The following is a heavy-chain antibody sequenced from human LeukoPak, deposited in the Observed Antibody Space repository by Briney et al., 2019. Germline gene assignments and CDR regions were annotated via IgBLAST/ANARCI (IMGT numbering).Heavy chain of an antibody. CDR2: ISWNSDSI. CDR1: GFTFGDYA. Sequence: PGGSLRLSCAASGFTFGDYAMHWVRQAPGKGLEWVSGISWNSDSIGYADSVKGRFTISRDNAKNSLYLQMNSLRDEDTAVYYCVREGLECSGSSCQRAAFDYWGQGTLVTVSS. D-gene: IGHD2-2*01. V-gene: IGHV3-9*01. J-gene: IGHJ4*02. CDR3: VREGLECSGSSCQRAAFDY.